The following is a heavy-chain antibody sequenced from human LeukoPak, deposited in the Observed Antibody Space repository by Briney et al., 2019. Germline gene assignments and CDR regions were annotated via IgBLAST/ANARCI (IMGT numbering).Heavy chain of an antibody. CDR2: IYSGGST. Sequence: GGSLRLSCAASGFTVSRNYMSWVREAPGKGLEWVSVIYSGGSTYYADSVKGRFTISRDNSKNTLYLQMNSLRAEDTAVYYCARDSAGDWAFDIWGQGTMVTVSS. CDR1: GFTVSRNY. CDR3: ARDSAGDWAFDI. J-gene: IGHJ3*02. V-gene: IGHV3-53*01. D-gene: IGHD2-21*02.